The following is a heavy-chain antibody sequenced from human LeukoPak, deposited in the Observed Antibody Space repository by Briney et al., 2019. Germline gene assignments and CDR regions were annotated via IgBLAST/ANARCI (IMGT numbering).Heavy chain of an antibody. CDR2: IIPIFGTA. Sequence: GASVKVSCKASGGTFSSYAISWVRQAPGQGLEWMGGIIPIFGTANYAQKFQGRVTITADESTSTAYMELSSLRSEDTAVYYCARGKTGHNWFDPWGQGTLVTVSS. D-gene: IGHD3-10*01. CDR3: ARGKTGHNWFDP. V-gene: IGHV1-69*13. J-gene: IGHJ5*02. CDR1: GGTFSSYA.